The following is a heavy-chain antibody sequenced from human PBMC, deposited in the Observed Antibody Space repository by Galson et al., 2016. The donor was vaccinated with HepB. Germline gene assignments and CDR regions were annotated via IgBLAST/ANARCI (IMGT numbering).Heavy chain of an antibody. V-gene: IGHV1-3*04. D-gene: IGHD6-13*01. Sequence: SVKVSCKASGYTFASYAVHWVRQAPGQRLEWMGWINTGNGDTKYSQKFQGRVTVTRDTSATTAYMELSSLRSEDTAVYYCARQYSSSYIYGYWGQGTLVTVSS. CDR1: GYTFASYA. J-gene: IGHJ4*02. CDR2: INTGNGDT. CDR3: ARQYSSSYIYGY.